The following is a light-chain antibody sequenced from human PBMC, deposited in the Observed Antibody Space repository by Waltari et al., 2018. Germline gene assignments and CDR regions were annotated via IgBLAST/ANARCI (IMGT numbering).Light chain of an antibody. CDR1: SRDVGGTNY. J-gene: IGLJ3*02. Sequence: QSVLTQPASVSGSPGQSIPISCTGTSRDVGGTNYVSWYQEHPGKAPKVMIYDVSKRPSGISNRFSGSKSGNTASLTISGLQAEDEADYYCSSYTSSRMWVFGGGTKLTVL. CDR3: SSYTSSRMWV. V-gene: IGLV2-14*01. CDR2: DVS.